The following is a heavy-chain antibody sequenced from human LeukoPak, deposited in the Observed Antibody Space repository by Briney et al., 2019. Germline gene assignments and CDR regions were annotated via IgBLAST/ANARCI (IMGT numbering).Heavy chain of an antibody. V-gene: IGHV4-39*07. D-gene: IGHD3-10*01. CDR2: IYSSGST. Sequence: SETLSLTCTVSGGSISSSTYYWGWVRQPPGKGLEWIGRIYSSGSTNYNPSLKSRVTISVDTSKNQFSLKLSSVTAADTAVYYCARGGSGSYYIRVYYYMDVWGKGTTVTVSS. CDR1: GGSISSSTYY. J-gene: IGHJ6*03. CDR3: ARGGSGSYYIRVYYYMDV.